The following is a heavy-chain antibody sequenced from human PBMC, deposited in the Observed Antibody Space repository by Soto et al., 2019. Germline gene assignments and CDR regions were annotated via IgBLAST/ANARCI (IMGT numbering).Heavy chain of an antibody. V-gene: IGHV5-51*01. CDR2: IYPGDSDT. CDR3: ARHRGGYCSGGSCLYFQH. CDR1: GYIFTSYW. J-gene: IGHJ1*01. Sequence: EESLKISCKGSGYIFTSYWIGWVRQMPGKGLEWMGIIYPGDSDTRYSPSFQGQVTISADKSISTAYLQWSSLKASDTAMYYCARHRGGYCSGGSCLYFQHWGQGTLVNVS. D-gene: IGHD2-15*01.